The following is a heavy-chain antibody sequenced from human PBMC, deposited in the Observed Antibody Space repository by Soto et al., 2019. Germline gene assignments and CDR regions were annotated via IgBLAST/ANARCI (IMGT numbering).Heavy chain of an antibody. CDR1: GYTFTSYG. D-gene: IGHD5-12*01. CDR3: SREINGVATDWDYYYYYGMDV. Sequence: ASVKVSCKASGYTFTSYGISWVRQAPGQGLEWMGWISAYNGNTNYAQKLQGRVTMTTETSTSTAYMELRSLRSDDTAVYYCSREINGVATDWDYYYYYGMDVWGQGTTVTVSS. J-gene: IGHJ6*02. CDR2: ISAYNGNT. V-gene: IGHV1-18*01.